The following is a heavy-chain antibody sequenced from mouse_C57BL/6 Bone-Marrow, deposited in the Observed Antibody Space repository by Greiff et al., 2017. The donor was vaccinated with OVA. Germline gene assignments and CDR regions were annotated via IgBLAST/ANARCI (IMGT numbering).Heavy chain of an antibody. D-gene: IGHD1-1*01. V-gene: IGHV6-6*01. CDR1: GFTFSDAW. CDR3: TRQPTDGSRDWDVGV. J-gene: IGHJ1*03. CDR2: IRNKANNHAT. Sequence: EVKLMESGGGLVQPGGSMKLSCAASGFTFSDAWMDWVRQSPEKGLEWVADIRNKANNHATYYAESVKGRFSISRDDSKSSVYLQMNSLRAEDTGSYYCTRQPTDGSRDWDVGVWGTGTTVTVAS.